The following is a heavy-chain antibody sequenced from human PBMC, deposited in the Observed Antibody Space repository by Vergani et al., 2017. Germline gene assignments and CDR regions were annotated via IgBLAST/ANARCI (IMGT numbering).Heavy chain of an antibody. CDR2: ISYDGSNK. D-gene: IGHD6-19*01. Sequence: VQLVESGGGLVQPGGSLRLSCAASGFTFSSYGMHWVRQAPGKGLEWVAVISYDGSNKYYADSVKGRFTISRDNSKNTLYLQMNSLRAEDTAVYYCAKDSSGWSYYYYYGMDVWGQGTTVTVSS. CDR3: AKDSSGWSYYYYYGMDV. J-gene: IGHJ6*02. V-gene: IGHV3-30*18. CDR1: GFTFSSYG.